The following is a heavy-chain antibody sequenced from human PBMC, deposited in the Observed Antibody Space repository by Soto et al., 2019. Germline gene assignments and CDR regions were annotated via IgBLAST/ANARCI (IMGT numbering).Heavy chain of an antibody. CDR2: INHSGST. CDR1: GGSFSGYY. CDR3: ARLQTTWYGDYVSYFDY. D-gene: IGHD4-17*01. V-gene: IGHV4-34*01. Sequence: SETLSLTCAVYGGSFSGYYWSWIRQPPGKGLEWIGEINHSGSTNYNPSLKSRVTIPVDTSKNQFSLKLSSVTAADTAVYYCARLQTTWYGDYVSYFDYWGQGTLVTVSS. J-gene: IGHJ4*02.